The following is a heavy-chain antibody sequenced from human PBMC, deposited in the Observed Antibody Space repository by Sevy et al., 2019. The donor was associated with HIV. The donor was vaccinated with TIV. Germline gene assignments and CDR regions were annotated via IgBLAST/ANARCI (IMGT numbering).Heavy chain of an antibody. CDR3: ARLGWVECSGDSCYPFHYMDV. J-gene: IGHJ6*03. CDR1: GGSISTYY. Sequence: SETLSLTCTVSGGSISTYYWSWIRQPPGKGLEWIGYIYYNGSTNYNPSLKIRVTISLDTPKNQFSLRLSSVTAADTAVYYCARLGWVECSGDSCYPFHYMDVWGGWTTVTVSS. V-gene: IGHV4-59*08. D-gene: IGHD2-15*01. CDR2: IYYNGST.